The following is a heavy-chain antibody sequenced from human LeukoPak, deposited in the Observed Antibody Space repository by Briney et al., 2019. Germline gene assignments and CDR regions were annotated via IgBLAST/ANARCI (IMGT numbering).Heavy chain of an antibody. V-gene: IGHV3-48*04. CDR1: GFTFSYYS. CDR3: ARGCITIFGVDLGPWYFDL. D-gene: IGHD3-3*01. J-gene: IGHJ2*01. CDR2: ISTSSSSTI. Sequence: PGGSLRLSCAASGFTFSYYSMNWVRQAPGKGLEWVSYISTSSSSTIYYADSVKGRFTISRDNAKNSLYLQMNSLRAEDTAVYYCARGCITIFGVDLGPWYFDLWGRGTLVTVSS.